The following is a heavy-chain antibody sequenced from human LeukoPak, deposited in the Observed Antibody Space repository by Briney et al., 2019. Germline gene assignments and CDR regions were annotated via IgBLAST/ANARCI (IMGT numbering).Heavy chain of an antibody. CDR3: ALSLRDSSFDY. CDR1: GFTVSTYF. D-gene: IGHD3-10*01. CDR2: ISSSGSTI. Sequence: GGSLRLSCAASGFTVSTYFMSWVRQAPGKGLEWVSYISSSGSTIYYADSVKGRFTISRDNAKNSLYLQMNSLRAEDTAVYYCALSLRDSSFDYWGQGTLVTVSS. V-gene: IGHV3-11*01. J-gene: IGHJ4*02.